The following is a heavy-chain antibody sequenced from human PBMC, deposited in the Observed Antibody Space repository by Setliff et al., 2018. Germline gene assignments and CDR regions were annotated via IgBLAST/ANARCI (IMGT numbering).Heavy chain of an antibody. V-gene: IGHV1-2*02. J-gene: IGHJ5*02. Sequence: GASVKVSCKASGYTFTGYYMHWVRQAPGQGLEWMGWINPNSGGTNYAQKFQGRVTMTRDTSISTAYMELSRLRSDDTAVYYCARVLFGDLFSWFDPWGQGTLVTVSS. CDR2: INPNSGGT. CDR3: ARVLFGDLFSWFDP. D-gene: IGHD3-10*02. CDR1: GYTFTGYY.